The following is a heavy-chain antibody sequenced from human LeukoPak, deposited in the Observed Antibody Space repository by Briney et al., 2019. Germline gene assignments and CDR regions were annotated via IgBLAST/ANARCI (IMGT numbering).Heavy chain of an antibody. D-gene: IGHD3-3*01. V-gene: IGHV1-8*01. Sequence: ASVTVSCKASGYTFTSYDINWVRQATGQGLEWMGWMNPNSGNTGYAQKFQGRVTMTRNTSISTAYMELSSLRSEDTAVYYCARALRITIFGVVIGAWFDPWGQGTLVTVSS. CDR2: MNPNSGNT. CDR3: ARALRITIFGVVIGAWFDP. CDR1: GYTFTSYD. J-gene: IGHJ5*02.